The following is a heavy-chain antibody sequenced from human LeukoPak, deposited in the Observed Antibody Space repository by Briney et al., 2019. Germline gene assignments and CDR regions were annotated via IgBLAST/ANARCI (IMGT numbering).Heavy chain of an antibody. J-gene: IGHJ4*02. CDR2: ISAYNGNT. Sequence: GASVKVSCKASGYTFTSYGISWVRQAPGQGLEWMGWISAYNGNTNYAQKLQGRVTMTTDTSTSTAYMELRSLRSDDTAVYYCARDTRLKGGYSSSSWEYYFDYWGQGTLVTVSS. CDR3: ARDTRLKGGYSSSSWEYYFDY. CDR1: GYTFTSYG. D-gene: IGHD6-6*01. V-gene: IGHV1-18*04.